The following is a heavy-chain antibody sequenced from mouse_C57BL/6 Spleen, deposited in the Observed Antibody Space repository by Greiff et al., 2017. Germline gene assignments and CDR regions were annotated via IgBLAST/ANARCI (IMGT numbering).Heavy chain of an antibody. V-gene: IGHV1-22*01. D-gene: IGHD1-1*01. CDR1: GYTFTDYN. CDR2: INPNNGGP. CDR3: ATTVVAPTDFDY. J-gene: IGHJ2*01. Sequence: VQLQQSGPELVKPGASVKMSCKASGYTFTDYNMHWVKQSHGTSLEWIGYINPNNGGPRYNQKFQGKATLTVNKSSSPAYMELRSLTSEDSAVYYCATTVVAPTDFDYWGQGTTLTVSS.